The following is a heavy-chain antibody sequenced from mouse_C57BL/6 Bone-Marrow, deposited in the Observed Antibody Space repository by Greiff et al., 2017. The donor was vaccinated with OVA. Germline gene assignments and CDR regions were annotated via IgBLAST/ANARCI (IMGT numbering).Heavy chain of an antibody. Sequence: QVQLQQPGAELVKPGASVKLSCKASGYTFTSYWMPWVKQRPGQGLEWIGDIDPSDSYTNYNQKFKGKATLTVYTSSSPAYLQLSSLTSKDSAVYYSARQGDDYDGNSYWYFDDWGTGTTVTVSS. CDR3: ARQGDDYDGNSYWYFDD. J-gene: IGHJ1*03. D-gene: IGHD1-1*01. CDR1: GYTFTSYW. CDR2: IDPSDSYT. V-gene: IGHV1-50*01.